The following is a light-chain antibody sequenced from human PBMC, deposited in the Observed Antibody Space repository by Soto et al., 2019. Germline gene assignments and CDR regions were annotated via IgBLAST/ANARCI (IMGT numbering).Light chain of an antibody. V-gene: IGKV1D-12*01. Sequence: DIKMTQSPSAVSAFVGARVTITFRASHGISSSAWYQHKPGRAPKLLIFGASSLQSGVPSRFSGSGSGTDVTLTISSLQPEEFATYYCQQANSFPITLGQGTRLE. CDR1: HGISSS. CDR3: QQANSFPIT. J-gene: IGKJ5*01. CDR2: GAS.